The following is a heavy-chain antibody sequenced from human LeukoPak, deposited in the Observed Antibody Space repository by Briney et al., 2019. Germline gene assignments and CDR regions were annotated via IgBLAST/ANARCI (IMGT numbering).Heavy chain of an antibody. D-gene: IGHD3-16*01. Sequence: ETSETLSLTCTVSGGSISSSSYYWGWIRQPPGKGLEWIGSIYYDGSTYYNPSLKSRVTISVDTSKNQFSLKLSSVTAADTAVYYCARDKMGGFDYWGQGTLVTVSS. CDR3: ARDKMGGFDY. CDR1: GGSISSSSYY. V-gene: IGHV4-39*07. J-gene: IGHJ4*02. CDR2: IYYDGST.